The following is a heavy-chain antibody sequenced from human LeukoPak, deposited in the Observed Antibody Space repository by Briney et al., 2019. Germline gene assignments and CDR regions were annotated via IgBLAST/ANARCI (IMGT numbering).Heavy chain of an antibody. Sequence: GGSLRLSCAPAGFIFSDSPIHWVRQASGDGLELVGRVRSKDDGYATGYAASVKGRFTISRDDSKNMVYLQMNSLKTEDTAVYYCTRQPQGTGTVAYWGQGTLVTVSS. D-gene: IGHD3/OR15-3a*01. CDR2: VRSKDDGYAT. V-gene: IGHV3-73*01. J-gene: IGHJ4*01. CDR1: GFIFSDSP. CDR3: TRQPQGTGTVAY.